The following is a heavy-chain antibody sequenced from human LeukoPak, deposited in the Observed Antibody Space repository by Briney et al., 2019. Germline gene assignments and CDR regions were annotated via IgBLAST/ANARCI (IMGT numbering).Heavy chain of an antibody. CDR2: MNPNSGNT. V-gene: IGHV1-8*01. CDR1: GYTFTSYD. CDR3: ASSIFGVVYYYYGMDV. Sequence: ASVKVSCKASGYTFTSYDINWVRQATGQGLEWMGWMNPNSGNTGYAQKFQGRVTMTRNTSISTAYMELSSLRSEDTAAYYCASSIFGVVYYYYGMDVWGQGTTVTVSS. J-gene: IGHJ6*02. D-gene: IGHD3-3*01.